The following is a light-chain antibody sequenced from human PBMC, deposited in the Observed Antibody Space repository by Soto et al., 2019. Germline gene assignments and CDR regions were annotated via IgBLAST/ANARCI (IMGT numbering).Light chain of an antibody. J-gene: IGKJ5*01. CDR1: QSVDSTY. CDR2: ATS. V-gene: IGKV3-20*01. Sequence: EIVLTQSPGTLSLSPGERATLSCRASQSVDSTYLAWYQQKPDQSPRLLIYATSTRAAGIPDRFSGSGSGTDFTLTISSLQPEDFATYFCQQYNTYPFTFGQGTRLEIK. CDR3: QQYNTYPFT.